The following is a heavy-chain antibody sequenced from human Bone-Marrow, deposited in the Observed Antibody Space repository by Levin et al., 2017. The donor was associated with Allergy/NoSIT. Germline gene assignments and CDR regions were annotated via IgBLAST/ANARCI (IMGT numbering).Heavy chain of an antibody. CDR2: ISRDGDT. CDR1: GESFTGFY. V-gene: IGHV4-34*01. J-gene: IGHJ4*01. Sequence: SETLSLTCAVYGESFTGFYWAWIRQSPGKRLQWIGQISRDGDTNYNPSLKSRFTISVDASKNQFSLKLTSVTAADTAVYYCARNTGGEFDYWGQGTLVTVSS. CDR3: ARNTGGEFDY. D-gene: IGHD3-16*01.